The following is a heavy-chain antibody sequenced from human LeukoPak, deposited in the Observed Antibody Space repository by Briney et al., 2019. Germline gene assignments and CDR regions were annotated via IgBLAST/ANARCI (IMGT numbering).Heavy chain of an antibody. CDR1: GGSINSYY. CDR2: AYYSGST. V-gene: IGHV4-59*01. J-gene: IGHJ4*02. Sequence: SETLSLTCTVSGGSINSYYWSWIRQPPGKGLEWIGYAYYSGSTNYNPSLKSRVSISVDTSKNQFSLKLSSVTAADTAVYYCARGGGHNHFDLWGQGILVSVSS. CDR3: ARGGGHNHFDL. D-gene: IGHD5-24*01.